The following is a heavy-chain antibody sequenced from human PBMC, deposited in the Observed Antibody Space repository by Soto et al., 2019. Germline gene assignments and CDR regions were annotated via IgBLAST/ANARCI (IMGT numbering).Heavy chain of an antibody. CDR2: IYYSGST. Sequence: QLQLQESGPGLVKPSETLSLTCTVSGGSISSSSYYWGWIRQPPGKGLEWIGSIYYSGSTHYNPSLKSRVTISVDPSKNQFSLKLSSVTAADTAVYYCARPSDAPLWFGELLSNWFDPWGQGTLVTVAS. J-gene: IGHJ5*02. CDR1: GGSISSSSYY. V-gene: IGHV4-39*01. CDR3: ARPSDAPLWFGELLSNWFDP. D-gene: IGHD3-10*01.